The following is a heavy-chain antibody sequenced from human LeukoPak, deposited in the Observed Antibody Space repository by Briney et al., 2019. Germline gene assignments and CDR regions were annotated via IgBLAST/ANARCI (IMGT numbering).Heavy chain of an antibody. Sequence: GASVKVSCKASGYTFTGYYMHWVRQAPGQGLEWMGWINPNSGGTNYAQKLQGRVTMTTDTSTSTAYMELRSLRSDDTAVYYCARDRRSPFYGDYLDYWGQGTLVTVSS. CDR1: GYTFTGYY. D-gene: IGHD4-17*01. J-gene: IGHJ4*02. CDR3: ARDRRSPFYGDYLDY. CDR2: INPNSGGT. V-gene: IGHV1-2*02.